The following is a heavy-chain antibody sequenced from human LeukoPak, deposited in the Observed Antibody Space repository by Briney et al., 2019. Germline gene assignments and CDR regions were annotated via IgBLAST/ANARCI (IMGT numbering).Heavy chain of an antibody. CDR2: ISSSSSYT. D-gene: IGHD2-21*02. V-gene: IGHV3-11*05. J-gene: IGHJ4*02. Sequence: GGSLRLSCAASGLTFSDYYMSWIRQAPGKGLEWVSYISSSSSYTNYGDSVKGRFTISRDNAKNSLYLQMNSLRAEDTAVYYCARDEGDPGDFDYWGQGTLVTVSS. CDR1: GLTFSDYY. CDR3: ARDEGDPGDFDY.